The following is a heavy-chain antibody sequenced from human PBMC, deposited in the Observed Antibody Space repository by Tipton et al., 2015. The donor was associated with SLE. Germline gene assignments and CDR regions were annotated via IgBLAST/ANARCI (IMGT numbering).Heavy chain of an antibody. Sequence: SLRLSCQGFGFNFANYWIGWVRQMPGKGLEWLGIIYPGDSNTNYNPSFQGHVTISRDNTKNSLYLQMNSLRADDTAVYYCTRARDFWDVWGQGTTVTVSS. J-gene: IGHJ6*02. CDR3: TRARDFWDV. D-gene: IGHD3-3*01. CDR1: GFNFANYW. CDR2: IYPGDSNT. V-gene: IGHV5-51*01.